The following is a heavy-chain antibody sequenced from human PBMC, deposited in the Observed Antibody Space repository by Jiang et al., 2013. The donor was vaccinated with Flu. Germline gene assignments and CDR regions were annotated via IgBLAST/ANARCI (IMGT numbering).Heavy chain of an antibody. CDR1: GYTFTSYG. CDR2: ISAYNGNT. V-gene: IGHV1-18*01. D-gene: IGHD3-3*01. CDR3: ARAMTLGYDFWSGNFDY. Sequence: GAEVKKPGASVKVSCKASGYTFTSYGISWVRQAPGQGLEWMGWISAYNGNTNYAQKLQGRVTMTTDTSTSTAYMELRSLRSDDTAVYYCARAMTLGYDFWSGNFDYWGQGTLVTVSS. J-gene: IGHJ4*02.